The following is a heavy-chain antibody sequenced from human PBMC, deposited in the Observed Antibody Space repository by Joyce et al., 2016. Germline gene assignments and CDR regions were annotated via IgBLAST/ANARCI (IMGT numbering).Heavy chain of an antibody. CDR1: GLTFSRFG. J-gene: IGHJ4*02. CDR2: IWFDGSKK. D-gene: IGHD2-15*01. V-gene: IGHV3-33*01. CDR3: ARGGPSGSQVVFDF. Sequence: QVQLVESGGGVVQPGRSRRLSCAASGLTFSRFGMHWVRQTPGKGLGWVAVIWFDGSKKYYGDSGKGRFTISRDNSINRLYLEMNDLRAEDTAVYYCARGGPSGSQVVFDFWGQGTLVTVSS.